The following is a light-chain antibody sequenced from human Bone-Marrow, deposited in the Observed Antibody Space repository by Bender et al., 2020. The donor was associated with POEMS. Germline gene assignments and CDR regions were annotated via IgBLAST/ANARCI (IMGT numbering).Light chain of an antibody. CDR3: SSHAGSDNFVV. J-gene: IGLJ3*02. V-gene: IGLV3-21*02. Sequence: SYELTQPPSVSVAPGQTAEITCGGDDIESYSVHWYQQKPGQAPVLVVYGDSARPSGVPDRFSGSKSGNTASLTVSGLQAEDEADYYCSSHAGSDNFVVFGGGTKLTVL. CDR2: GDS. CDR1: DIESYS.